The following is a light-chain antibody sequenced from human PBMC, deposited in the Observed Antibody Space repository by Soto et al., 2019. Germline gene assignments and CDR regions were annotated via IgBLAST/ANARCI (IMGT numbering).Light chain of an antibody. CDR1: QSVSGH. Sequence: EIVMTQSPATLSVPPGERVTLSCRASQSVSGHLAWYQQKPGQAPRLLIDGASSRATGIPDRFSGSGSGTDFTLTISRLEPEDFAVYYCQQYDSWTFGQGTKVDIK. CDR3: QQYDSWT. CDR2: GAS. V-gene: IGKV3D-15*01. J-gene: IGKJ1*01.